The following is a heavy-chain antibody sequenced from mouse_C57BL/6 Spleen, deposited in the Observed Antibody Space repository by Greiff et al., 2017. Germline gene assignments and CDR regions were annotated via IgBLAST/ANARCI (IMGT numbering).Heavy chain of an antibody. CDR2: IYPGAGDT. D-gene: IGHD2-3*01. CDR3: ARYDGYSAMDY. CDR1: GYAFSSYW. V-gene: IGHV1-80*01. Sequence: QVQLQQSGAELVKPGASVKISCKASGYAFSSYWMNWVKQRPGKGLEWIGQIYPGAGDTNYNGKFKGKATLTADKSSSTAYMQLSSLTSDDSAVYFCARYDGYSAMDYWGQGTSVTVSS. J-gene: IGHJ4*01.